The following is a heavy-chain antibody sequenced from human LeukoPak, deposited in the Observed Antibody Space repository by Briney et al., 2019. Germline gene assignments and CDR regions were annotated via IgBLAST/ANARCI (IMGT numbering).Heavy chain of an antibody. D-gene: IGHD3-16*01. V-gene: IGHV4-38-2*01. CDR1: GYSISSGYY. CDR3: ARQGSLGDYVGY. Sequence: PSETLPLTCAVSGYSISSGYYWDWIRQPPGKGLEWIGRIYHSGNTYHNASLKSRVTISVDTSKNQFSLKLTSVTAADTAVFYCARQGSLGDYVGYWGQGTLVTVSS. CDR2: IYHSGNT. J-gene: IGHJ4*02.